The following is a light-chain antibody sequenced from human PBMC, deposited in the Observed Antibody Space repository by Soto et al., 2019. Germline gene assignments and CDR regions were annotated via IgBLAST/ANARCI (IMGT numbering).Light chain of an antibody. Sequence: EIVMTQSPATLSVSPGERATLSCGASQNINRNLAWYQQKPGQVPRLLIYGASIRITGIPARFGGRGSGTEFTLTIGSLQSEDFAVYYCQQYHDWPQTFGQGTKVEIK. CDR3: QQYHDWPQT. CDR1: QNINRN. CDR2: GAS. V-gene: IGKV3-15*01. J-gene: IGKJ1*01.